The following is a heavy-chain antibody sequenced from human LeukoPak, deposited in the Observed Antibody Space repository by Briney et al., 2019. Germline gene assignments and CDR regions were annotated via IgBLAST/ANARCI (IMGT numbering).Heavy chain of an antibody. CDR3: ARHVPAEDYYYYYYMDV. CDR2: IKQDGSEK. D-gene: IGHD2-2*01. V-gene: IGHV3-7*01. CDR1: GFTYSSYW. J-gene: IGHJ6*03. Sequence: GGSLRLSCAASGFTYSSYWMSWVRQAPGKGLEWVANIKQDGSEKYYVDSVKGRFTISRDNAKNSLYLQMNSLRAEDTAVYYCARHVPAEDYYYYYYMDVWGKGTTVTVSS.